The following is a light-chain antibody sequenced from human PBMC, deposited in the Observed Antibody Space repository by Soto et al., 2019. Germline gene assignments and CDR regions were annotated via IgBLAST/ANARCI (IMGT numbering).Light chain of an antibody. CDR3: SSYTATNTLV. J-gene: IGLJ2*01. V-gene: IGLV2-14*01. CDR2: GVS. CDR1: SSDVGDYNY. Sequence: QSALTQPASVSGSPGQSITISCTGTSSDVGDYNYVSWYQQHPGKAPKLIIYGVSNRPSGISNRFSGSKSGNTASLTVSGLQAEDEADYYCSSYTATNTLVFGGGTKSPS.